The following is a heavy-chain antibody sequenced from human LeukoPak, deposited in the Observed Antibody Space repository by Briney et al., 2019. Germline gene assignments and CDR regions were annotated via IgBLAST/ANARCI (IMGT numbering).Heavy chain of an antibody. J-gene: IGHJ4*02. CDR2: ISSSSSYI. CDR1: GFTFSSYS. Sequence: PGGSLRLSCAASGFTFSSYSMNWVRQAPGKGLEWVSSISSSSSYIYYADSVKGRFTISRDNAKNSLYLQMNSLRAGDTAVYYCAANPSSGWYVHYFDYWGQGTLVTVSS. CDR3: AANPSSGWYVHYFDY. D-gene: IGHD6-19*01. V-gene: IGHV3-21*01.